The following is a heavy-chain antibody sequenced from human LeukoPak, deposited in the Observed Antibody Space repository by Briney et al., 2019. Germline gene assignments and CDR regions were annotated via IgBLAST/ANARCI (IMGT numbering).Heavy chain of an antibody. CDR1: GFTFSSYT. CDR3: ARKLWFGEPCCYFDY. V-gene: IGHV3-21*01. D-gene: IGHD3-10*01. Sequence: GGSLRLSCAASGFTFSSYTMNWVRQAPGKGLEWVSSISSSSSYIYYADSVKGRFTISRDNAKNSLHLQMNSLRAEDTAVYYCARKLWFGEPCCYFDYWGQGTLVTVSS. CDR2: ISSSSSYI. J-gene: IGHJ4*02.